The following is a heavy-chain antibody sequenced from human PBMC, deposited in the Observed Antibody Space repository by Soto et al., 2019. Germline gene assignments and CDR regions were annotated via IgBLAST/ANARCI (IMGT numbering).Heavy chain of an antibody. V-gene: IGHV3-11*01. CDR3: ARVHYDYLDY. CDR1: GFTFSDNY. Sequence: GGSLRLSCAASGFTFSDNYMSWIRQAPGKGLEWVSYIISSGSIIYYADSVKDRFTISRDNSKNTLYLQMNSLRAEDTAVYYCARVHYDYLDYWGQGTLVTVSS. J-gene: IGHJ4*02. D-gene: IGHD3-10*01. CDR2: IISSGSII.